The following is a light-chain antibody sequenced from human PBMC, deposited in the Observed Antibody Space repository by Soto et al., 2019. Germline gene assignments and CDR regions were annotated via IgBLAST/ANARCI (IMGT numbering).Light chain of an antibody. CDR3: QQCGSSPWT. CDR2: AAS. J-gene: IGKJ1*01. CDR1: QSVSSYY. Sequence: EIVLTQSPGTLSLSPGERATLSCRASQSVSSYYFDWYQQKPGQAPRLLIYAASSRATGIPDRFSGGGSGTDFTLTISRLEPEDFAVYYCQQCGSSPWTFGQGTKVEIK. V-gene: IGKV3-20*01.